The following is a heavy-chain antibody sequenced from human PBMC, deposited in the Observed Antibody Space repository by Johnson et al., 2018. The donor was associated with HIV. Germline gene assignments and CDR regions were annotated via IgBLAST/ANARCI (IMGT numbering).Heavy chain of an antibody. D-gene: IGHD3-10*01. V-gene: IGHV3-30*04. CDR3: ARVQGDRGAYDAFAI. J-gene: IGHJ3*02. Sequence: VQLVESGGGVVQPGRSLRLSCAASGFTFSTYAMHWVRQAPGKGLEWVAVISYDGSDIYHADSVKGRFNISRDNSKTTLYLQMNSLRAEDTALYYCARVQGDRGAYDAFAIWGQGTMVTVSS. CDR1: GFTFSTYA. CDR2: ISYDGSDI.